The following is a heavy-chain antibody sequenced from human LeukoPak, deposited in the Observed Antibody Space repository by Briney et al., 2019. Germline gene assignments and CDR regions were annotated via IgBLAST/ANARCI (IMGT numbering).Heavy chain of an antibody. Sequence: ASVKVSCKASGYTFTSYAMHWVRQAPGQRLEWMGWINAGNGNTKYSQKFQGRVTMTTDTSTSTAYMELRSLRSDDTAVYYCARTEYKLRDMDYWGQGTLVTVSS. J-gene: IGHJ4*02. V-gene: IGHV1-3*01. CDR3: ARTEYKLRDMDY. CDR1: GYTFTSYA. D-gene: IGHD2-2*01. CDR2: INAGNGNT.